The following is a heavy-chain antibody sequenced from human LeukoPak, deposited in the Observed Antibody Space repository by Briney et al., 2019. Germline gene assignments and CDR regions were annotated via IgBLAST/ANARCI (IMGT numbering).Heavy chain of an antibody. CDR2: ISYDGSNK. V-gene: IGHV3-30*03. Sequence: GGSLRLSCAASGFTFSSYGMHWVRQAPGKGLEWVAVISYDGSNKYYADSVKGRFTISRDNSKNTLYLQMNSLRAEDTAVYYCARGDFRWEMATTIAFDIWGQGTMVTVSS. CDR3: ARGDFRWEMATTIAFDI. CDR1: GFTFSSYG. D-gene: IGHD5-24*01. J-gene: IGHJ3*02.